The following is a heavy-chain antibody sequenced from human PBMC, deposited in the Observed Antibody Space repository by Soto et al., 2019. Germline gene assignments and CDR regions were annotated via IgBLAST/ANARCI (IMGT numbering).Heavy chain of an antibody. V-gene: IGHV1-69*01. D-gene: IGHD3-10*01. CDR2: IVPVFGKP. CDR3: ARGLAITYYFEY. CDR1: GGSFSTYG. J-gene: IGHJ4*02. Sequence: QVQLVQSGAEVKKPGSSVRVSCRASGGSFSTYGISWVRQAPGQGLEWMGGIVPVFGKPNYAQKFQGRATFTADESTSTVYMELSSLRSEDTAVYFCARGLAITYYFEYWGQGTLVTVSS.